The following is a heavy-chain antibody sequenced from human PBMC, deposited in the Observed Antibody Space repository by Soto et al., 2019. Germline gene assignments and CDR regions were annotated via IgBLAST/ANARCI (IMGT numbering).Heavy chain of an antibody. CDR2: IYYTGIT. J-gene: IGHJ5*02. V-gene: IGHV4-39*02. D-gene: IGHD6-13*01. CDR3: AKDYASTWYWYFDP. Sequence: SETLSLTCTVSGGSISSSSYYWGWIRQPPGKGLEWIGSIYYTGITHYNPSLKSRATISIDTSKNQFSLNLNSVTATDTAVYFCAKDYASTWYWYFDPWGQGTLVTVSS. CDR1: GGSISSSSYY.